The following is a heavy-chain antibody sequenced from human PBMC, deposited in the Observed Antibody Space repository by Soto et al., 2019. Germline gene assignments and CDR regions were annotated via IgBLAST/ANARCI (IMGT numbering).Heavy chain of an antibody. CDR3: ARRGSSWSPKYYYYGMDV. CDR1: GYSFTSYW. J-gene: IGHJ6*02. V-gene: IGHV5-10-1*01. Sequence: PGESLKISCKGSGYSFTSYWISWVRQMPWKGLEWMGRIDPSDSYTNYSPSFQGHVTISADKSISTAYLQWSSLKASDTAMYYCARRGSSWSPKYYYYGMDVWGQGTTVTVSS. D-gene: IGHD6-13*01. CDR2: IDPSDSYT.